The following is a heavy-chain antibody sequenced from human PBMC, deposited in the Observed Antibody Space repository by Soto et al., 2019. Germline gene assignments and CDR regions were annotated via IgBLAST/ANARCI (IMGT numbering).Heavy chain of an antibody. D-gene: IGHD2-2*01. CDR3: AREGGMYCSSTSCFRDEGYYYGMDV. CDR2: ISSSSFYI. V-gene: IGHV3-21*01. Sequence: GGSLRLSCAASGFTFSSYSMTWVRQAPGKGLEWVSSISSSSFYIYYADSVKGRFTISRDNAKNSLYLQMSSLRAEDTALYYCAREGGMYCSSTSCFRDEGYYYGMDVWGQGTTVTVSS. CDR1: GFTFSSYS. J-gene: IGHJ6*02.